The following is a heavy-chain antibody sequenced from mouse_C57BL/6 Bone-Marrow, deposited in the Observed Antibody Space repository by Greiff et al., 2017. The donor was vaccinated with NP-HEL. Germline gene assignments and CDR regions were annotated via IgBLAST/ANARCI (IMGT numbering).Heavy chain of an antibody. CDR3: TTHNTTVEGRYFDV. D-gene: IGHD1-1*01. V-gene: IGHV14-4*01. CDR1: GFNINDDY. Sequence: EVQLQQSGAELVRPGASVKLSCTASGFNINDDYMHWVKQRPEQGLEWIGWIDPENGDTEYASKFQGKATITADTSSNTAYLQLSSLTSEDTAVYYCTTHNTTVEGRYFDVWGTGTTVTVSS. CDR2: IDPENGDT. J-gene: IGHJ1*03.